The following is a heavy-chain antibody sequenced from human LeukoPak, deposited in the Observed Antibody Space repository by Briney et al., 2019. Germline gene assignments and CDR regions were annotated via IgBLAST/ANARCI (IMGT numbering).Heavy chain of an antibody. Sequence: GGSLRLSCAASGFTFSSYWMSGVRQAPGKGLEWVSAISGSGGSTYYADSVKGRFTISRDNSKNTLYLQMNSLRAEDTAVYYCASGGTVGAFDIWGQGTMVTVSS. CDR3: ASGGTVGAFDI. CDR1: GFTFSSYW. D-gene: IGHD1-26*01. J-gene: IGHJ3*02. CDR2: ISGSGGST. V-gene: IGHV3-23*01.